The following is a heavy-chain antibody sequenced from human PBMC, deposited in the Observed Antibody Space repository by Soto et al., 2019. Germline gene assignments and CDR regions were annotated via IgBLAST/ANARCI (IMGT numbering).Heavy chain of an antibody. V-gene: IGHV4-34*01. Sequence: SETLSLTCAVYGGSFSGYYWSWIRQPPWKGLEWIGEINHSGSTNYNPSLKSRVTISVDTSKNQFSLKLSSVTAADTAVYYCARIPIGVAGTGGYFDYWGQGTLVTVSS. CDR1: GGSFSGYY. J-gene: IGHJ4*02. CDR3: ARIPIGVAGTGGYFDY. CDR2: INHSGST. D-gene: IGHD6-19*01.